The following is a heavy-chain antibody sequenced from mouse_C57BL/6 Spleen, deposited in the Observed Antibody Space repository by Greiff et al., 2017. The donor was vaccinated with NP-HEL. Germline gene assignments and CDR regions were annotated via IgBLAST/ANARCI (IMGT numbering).Heavy chain of an antibody. D-gene: IGHD3-3*01. CDR1: GFNIKDYY. CDR2: IDPEDGDT. CDR3: TLQPDSFAMDY. J-gene: IGHJ4*01. Sequence: VQLQQSGAELVRPGASVKLSCTASGFNIKDYYMHWVKQRPEQGLEWIGRIDPEDGDTESAPKFQGKATMTADTSSNTAYLQLSSLTSEDTAVYYCTLQPDSFAMDYWGQGTSVTVSS. V-gene: IGHV14-1*01.